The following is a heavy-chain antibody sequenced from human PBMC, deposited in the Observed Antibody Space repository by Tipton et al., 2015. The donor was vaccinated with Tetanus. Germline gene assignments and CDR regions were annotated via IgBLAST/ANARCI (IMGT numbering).Heavy chain of an antibody. CDR2: IETNARGGAT. V-gene: IGHV3-49*03. Sequence: SLRLSCTGSGFTFGDFAVSWLRQAPGKGLEWLSFIETNARGGATRYAASVQDRFTISRDDSKNTVYLEMNSLNSEDTAVYFCAREPVRRSDYRGQGTLVTVSS. CDR3: AREPVRRSDY. J-gene: IGHJ4*02. CDR1: GFTFGDFA.